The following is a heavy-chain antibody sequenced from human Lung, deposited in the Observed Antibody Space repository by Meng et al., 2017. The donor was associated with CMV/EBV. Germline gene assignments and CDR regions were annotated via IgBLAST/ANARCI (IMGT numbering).Heavy chain of an antibody. J-gene: IGHJ6*02. CDR2: TYYRSKWYD. CDR3: ARDYYDSGAYYYTEEYYHGLDV. CDR1: GDSVSSNSAA. Sequence: SETLSLTXAIPGDSVSSNSAAWNWIRQSPSRGLEWLGRTYYRSKWYDDYAMAVKSRITINPDTSKNQFSLQLNSVTPEDTAVCHCARDYYDSGAYYYTEEYYHGLDVWGQGTTVTVSS. D-gene: IGHD3-22*01. V-gene: IGHV6-1*01.